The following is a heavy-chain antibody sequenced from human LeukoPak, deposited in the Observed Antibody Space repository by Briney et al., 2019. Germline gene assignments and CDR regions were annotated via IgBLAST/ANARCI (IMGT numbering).Heavy chain of an antibody. CDR1: GFTFSSYA. J-gene: IGHJ4*02. V-gene: IGHV3-23*01. D-gene: IGHD3-22*01. CDR2: ISGSGGST. CDR3: AKGHYDTSGLDY. Sequence: GGSLRLSCAASGFTFSSYAMSWVRQAPGKGLEWVSAISGSGGSTYYADSVKGRFTISRDNSKNTLYVQMNSLRAEDTAVYYCAKGHYDTSGLDYWGQGTLVTVSS.